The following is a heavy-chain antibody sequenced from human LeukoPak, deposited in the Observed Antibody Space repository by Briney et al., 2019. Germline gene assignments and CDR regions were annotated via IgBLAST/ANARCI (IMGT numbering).Heavy chain of an antibody. CDR2: IYYSGST. D-gene: IGHD5-24*01. CDR3: ARGVSRDGYIY. V-gene: IGHV4-31*03. Sequence: SETLSLTCTVPGGSISSGGYYWSWIRQHPGKGLEWIGYIYYSGSTYYNPSLKSRVTISVDTSKNQFSLKLSSVTAADTAVYYCARGVSRDGYIYWGQGTLVTVSS. CDR1: GGSISSGGYY. J-gene: IGHJ4*02.